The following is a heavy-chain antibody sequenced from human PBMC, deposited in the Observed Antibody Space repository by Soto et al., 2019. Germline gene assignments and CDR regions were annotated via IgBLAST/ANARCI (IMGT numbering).Heavy chain of an antibody. J-gene: IGHJ4*02. CDR3: ARPTLHSSSWYYFDY. V-gene: IGHV3-74*01. Sequence: GGSLRLSXAASGFTFSSYWMHWVRQAPGKGLVWVSRINSDGSSTSYADSVKGRFTISRDNAKNTLYLQMNSLRAEDTAVYYCARPTLHSSSWYYFDYWGQGTLVTVSS. CDR1: GFTFSSYW. D-gene: IGHD6-13*01. CDR2: INSDGSST.